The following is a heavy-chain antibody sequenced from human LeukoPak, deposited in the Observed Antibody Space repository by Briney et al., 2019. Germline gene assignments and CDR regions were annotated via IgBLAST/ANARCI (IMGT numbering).Heavy chain of an antibody. CDR1: GFTFGNAW. Sequence: GGSLRLSCAASGFTFGNAWMSWVRQAPGKGLEWVGRIKSKTDGGTTDYAAPVKGRFTISRDDSKNTLYLQMNSLKTEDTAVYYCRRITMVRGVINDYWGQGTLATVSS. CDR3: RRITMVRGVINDY. V-gene: IGHV3-15*01. D-gene: IGHD3-10*01. J-gene: IGHJ4*02. CDR2: IKSKTDGGTT.